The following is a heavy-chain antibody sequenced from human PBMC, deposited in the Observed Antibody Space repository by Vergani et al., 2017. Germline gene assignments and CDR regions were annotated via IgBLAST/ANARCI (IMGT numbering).Heavy chain of an antibody. V-gene: IGHV3-9*01. CDR1: GFTFDDYA. CDR2: ISWNSGSI. D-gene: IGHD6-19*01. Sequence: EVQLVESGGGLVQPGRSLRLSCAASGFTFDDYAMHWVRQAPGKGLEWVSGISWNSGSIGYADSVKDRFTISRDNATNSLYLQMNSLRAEDTALYYCAKVAVAGPPADWYFDLWGRGTLVTVSA. CDR3: AKVAVAGPPADWYFDL. J-gene: IGHJ2*01.